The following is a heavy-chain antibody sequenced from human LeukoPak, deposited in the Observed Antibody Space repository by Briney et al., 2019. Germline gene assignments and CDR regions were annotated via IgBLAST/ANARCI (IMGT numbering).Heavy chain of an antibody. CDR3: TSDGGHGYAMDF. Sequence: PGGSLRLSCAASEFTFSNYHMNWVRQAPGKGLEWVSYISSRSEAIYYGDSVTGRFTIFRDNAKSSLYLQMNSLRAEDTAVYYCTSDGGHGYAMDFWGQGTLVTVSS. V-gene: IGHV3-48*03. CDR2: ISSRSEAI. CDR1: EFTFSNYH. J-gene: IGHJ4*02. D-gene: IGHD2-2*01.